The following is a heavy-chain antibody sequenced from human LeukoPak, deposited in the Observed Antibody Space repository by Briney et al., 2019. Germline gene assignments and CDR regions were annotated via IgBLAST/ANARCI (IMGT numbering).Heavy chain of an antibody. CDR3: ARDQWELRGYFDY. CDR2: IWYDGSNK. V-gene: IGHV3-33*01. Sequence: PGRSLRFSCAASGFTFSSYGMHWVRQAPGKGLEWVAVIWYDGSNKYYADSVKGRFTISRDNSKNTLYLQMNSLRAEDTAVYYCARDQWELRGYFDYWGQGTLVTVSS. CDR1: GFTFSSYG. J-gene: IGHJ4*02. D-gene: IGHD1-26*01.